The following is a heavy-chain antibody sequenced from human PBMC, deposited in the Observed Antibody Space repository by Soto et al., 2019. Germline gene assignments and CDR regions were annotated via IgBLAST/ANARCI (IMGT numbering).Heavy chain of an antibody. CDR1: GGSISSSSYY. J-gene: IGHJ5*02. CDR3: ASSSVLRYFDWSHNWLDP. V-gene: IGHV4-39*01. Sequence: PSETLSLTCTVSGGSISSSSYYWGWIRQPPGKGLEWIGSIYYSGSTYDNPSLRSRVTISVDTSKNRFSLKLSSVTAADTAVYYCASSSVLRYFDWSHNWLDPWGQGTLVAVSS. CDR2: IYYSGST. D-gene: IGHD3-9*01.